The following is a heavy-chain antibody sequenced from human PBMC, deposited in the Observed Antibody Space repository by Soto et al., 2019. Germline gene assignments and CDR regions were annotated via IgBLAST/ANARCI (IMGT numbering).Heavy chain of an antibody. V-gene: IGHV1-3*01. CDR2: INAGNGNT. Sequence: ASVKVSCKASGYTFTSYAMHWVRQAPGQRLEWMGWINAGNGNTKYSQKFQGRVTITRDTSASTAYMELSSLRSEDTAVYYCARDRPPVGYYDSSGYYYDAFDIWGQGTMVTVSS. D-gene: IGHD3-22*01. J-gene: IGHJ3*02. CDR3: ARDRPPVGYYDSSGYYYDAFDI. CDR1: GYTFTSYA.